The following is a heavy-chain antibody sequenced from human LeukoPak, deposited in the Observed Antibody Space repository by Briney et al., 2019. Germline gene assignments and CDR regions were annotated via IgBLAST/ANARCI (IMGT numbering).Heavy chain of an antibody. D-gene: IGHD3-22*01. V-gene: IGHV3-30*02. CDR2: IQNDGRTK. CDR1: GFTFSNIA. J-gene: IGHJ4*02. CDR3: AKAWYYYDSSGRFDY. Sequence: GGSLRLSCAASGFTFSNIAMHWVRQAPGKGLEWVAFIQNDGRTKSYADSVKGRFTISRDNSKNTLYLQMNSLRAEDTALYYCAKAWYYYDSSGRFDYWGQGTLVTVSS.